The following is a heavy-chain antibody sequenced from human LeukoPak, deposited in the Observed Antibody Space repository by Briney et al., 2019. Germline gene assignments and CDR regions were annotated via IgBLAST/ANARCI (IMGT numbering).Heavy chain of an antibody. CDR1: GYTFTSYA. CDR3: AREFGSSGYYY. J-gene: IGHJ4*02. CDR2: INAGNGNT. D-gene: IGHD3-22*01. V-gene: IGHV1-3*01. Sequence: EASVNVSCKASGYTFTSYAMHWVRQAPGQRLEWMGWINAGNGNTKYSQKFQGRVTITRDTSAGTAYMELSSLRSDDTAVYYCAREFGSSGYYYWGQGTLVTVSS.